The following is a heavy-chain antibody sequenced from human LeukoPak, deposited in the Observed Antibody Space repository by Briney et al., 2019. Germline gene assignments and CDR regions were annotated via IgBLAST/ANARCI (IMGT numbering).Heavy chain of an antibody. CDR2: ILPIIGST. CDR3: ARAHFSAYYGSE. V-gene: IGHV1-69*13. D-gene: IGHD3-10*01. CDR1: GDTFSNYA. Sequence: SVKVSCKASGDTFSNYAINWVRQAPGQGLEWVGGILPIIGSTENAQQLQDRVTITADESTNTVYMELTSLRSEDTAIYFCARAHFSAYYGSEWGQGTLVTVSS. J-gene: IGHJ4*02.